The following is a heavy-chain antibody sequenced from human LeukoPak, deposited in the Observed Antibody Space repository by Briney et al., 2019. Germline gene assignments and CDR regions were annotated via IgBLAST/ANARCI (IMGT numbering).Heavy chain of an antibody. Sequence: GGSLRLSCAASGFTFSIYSINWVRQAPGKGLEWVSFITGNSNYIYYADSVKGRFTISRDNAKNSLYLQMNSLRAEDTAVYYCARDSAYSEIWTGRRFDYWGQGTLVTVSS. CDR1: GFTFSIYS. D-gene: IGHD3-9*01. J-gene: IGHJ4*02. V-gene: IGHV3-21*01. CDR3: ARDSAYSEIWTGRRFDY. CDR2: ITGNSNYI.